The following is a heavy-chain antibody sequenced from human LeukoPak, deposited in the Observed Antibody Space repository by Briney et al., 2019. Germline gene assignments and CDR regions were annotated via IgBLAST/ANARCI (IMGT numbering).Heavy chain of an antibody. CDR1: GFTFSSYG. V-gene: IGHV3-30*18. CDR3: AKDRVARSSWFIFDY. D-gene: IGHD6-19*01. CDR2: ISYHGINK. Sequence: GGSLRLSCAASGFTFSSYGMHWVRQAPGKGLEWVAVISYHGINKFYADSVKGRFTISRDNSKNTLYLQMNSLRAEDTALYYCAKDRVARSSWFIFDYWGQGTLVIGSS. J-gene: IGHJ4*02.